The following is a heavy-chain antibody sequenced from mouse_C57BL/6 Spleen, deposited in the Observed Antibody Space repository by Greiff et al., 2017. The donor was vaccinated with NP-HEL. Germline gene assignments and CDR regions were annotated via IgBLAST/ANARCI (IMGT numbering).Heavy chain of an antibody. Sequence: QVQLQQPGAELVKPGASVKLSCKASGYTFTSYWMQWVKRRPGQGLEWIGEIDPSDSYTNYNQKFKGKATLTVDTSSSTAYMQLSSLTSEDSAVYYCARAPYYYGRSPYFDYWGQGTTLTVSS. J-gene: IGHJ2*01. V-gene: IGHV1-50*01. D-gene: IGHD1-1*01. CDR3: ARAPYYYGRSPYFDY. CDR2: IDPSDSYT. CDR1: GYTFTSYW.